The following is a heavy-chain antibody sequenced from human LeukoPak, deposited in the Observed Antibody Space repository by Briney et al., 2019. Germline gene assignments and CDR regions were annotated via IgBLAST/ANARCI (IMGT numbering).Heavy chain of an antibody. CDR3: AKDLSYGFDY. J-gene: IGHJ4*02. D-gene: IGHD5-18*01. Sequence: PGGSLRLSCVASGFTFSHSWMTWVRQAPGKGLEWVSAISATDSRPYYADSVKGRFTISRDNSKSTLYLQLNGLRGEDTAIYYCAKDLSYGFDYWGQGTLVTVSS. CDR2: ISATDSRP. CDR1: GFTFSHSW. V-gene: IGHV3-23*01.